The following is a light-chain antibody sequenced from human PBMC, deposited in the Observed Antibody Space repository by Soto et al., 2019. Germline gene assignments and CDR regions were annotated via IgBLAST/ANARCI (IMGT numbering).Light chain of an antibody. CDR3: QQYNIWPPIT. J-gene: IGKJ5*01. V-gene: IGKV3-15*01. CDR1: QSVSSN. Sequence: EILMTQSPSTLSVSPGERATLSCRASQSVSSNVAWYQQKPGQAPRLLIYGAYTRAAGVPARFSGSGSGTEFTLTITSLQSEDIALYYCQQYNIWPPITFGQGTRLEIK. CDR2: GAY.